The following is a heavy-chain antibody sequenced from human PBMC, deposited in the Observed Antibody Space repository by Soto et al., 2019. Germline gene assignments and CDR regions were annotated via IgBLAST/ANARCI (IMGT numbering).Heavy chain of an antibody. V-gene: IGHV3-7*04. D-gene: IGHD1-7*01. CDR1: GFTFSSYW. CDR2: IKQDGSEK. J-gene: IGHJ6*02. CDR3: ARGTNSLPFYYYYYYGMDV. Sequence: GGSLRLSCAASGFTFSSYWMSWVRQAPGKGLEWVANIKQDGSEKYYVDSVKGRFTISRDNAKNSLYLQMNSLRAEDTAVYYCARGTNSLPFYYYYYYGMDVWGQGTTVTVSS.